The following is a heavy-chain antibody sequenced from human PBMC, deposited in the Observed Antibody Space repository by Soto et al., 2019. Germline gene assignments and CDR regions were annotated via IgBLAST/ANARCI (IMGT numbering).Heavy chain of an antibody. Sequence: PSETLSLTCTVSGGSISSGGYYWSWIRQHPGKGLEWIGYIYYSGSTYYNPSLKSRVTISVDTSKNQFSLKLSSVTAADTAVYYCARANYDILTGYVNWFDPWGQGTLVTVSS. D-gene: IGHD3-9*01. V-gene: IGHV4-31*03. CDR1: GGSISSGGYY. CDR3: ARANYDILTGYVNWFDP. J-gene: IGHJ5*02. CDR2: IYYSGST.